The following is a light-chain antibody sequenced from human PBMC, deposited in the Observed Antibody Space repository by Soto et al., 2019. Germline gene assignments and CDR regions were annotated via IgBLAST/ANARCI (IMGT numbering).Light chain of an antibody. CDR2: DVS. CDR1: SSDVGGYNY. Sequence: QSALTQPASVSGSPGQSITISCTGTSSDVGGYNYVSWYQHHPGKAPKLMIYDVSNRPSGVSNRFSGSKSGNTASLTISGLQAVDEADYYCSSYTSSSIYVVFGGGTKLTAL. J-gene: IGLJ2*01. CDR3: SSYTSSSIYVV. V-gene: IGLV2-14*03.